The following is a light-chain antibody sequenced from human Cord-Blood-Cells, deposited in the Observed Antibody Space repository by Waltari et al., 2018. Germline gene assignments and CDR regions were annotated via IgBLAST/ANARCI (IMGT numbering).Light chain of an antibody. V-gene: IGKV3-15*01. J-gene: IGKJ1*01. CDR1: QSVSSN. CDR3: QQYNNWPPGVRGA. CDR2: GAS. Sequence: EIVMTQSPATLSVSPGERATLSCRASQSVSSNVAWYQQKPGQAPRLLIYGASTRATGIPARFSGSGSGTEFTLTISSLQSEDFAVYYCQQYNNWPPGVRGAFGQGTKVEIK.